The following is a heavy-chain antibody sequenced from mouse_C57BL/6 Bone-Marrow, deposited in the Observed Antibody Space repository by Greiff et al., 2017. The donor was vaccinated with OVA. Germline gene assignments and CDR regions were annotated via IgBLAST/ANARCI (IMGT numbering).Heavy chain of an antibody. J-gene: IGHJ2*01. Sequence: EVQLQQPGAELVMPGASVKMSCKASGYTFTDYTMHWVKQSHGKSLEWIGYINPNNGGTSYNQKFKGKATLTVNKSSSTAYMDLRSLTSEDSAVYFCARRGGSSLDYWGQGTTLTVSS. V-gene: IGHV1-22*01. D-gene: IGHD1-1*01. CDR3: ARRGGSSLDY. CDR2: INPNNGGT. CDR1: GYTFTDYT.